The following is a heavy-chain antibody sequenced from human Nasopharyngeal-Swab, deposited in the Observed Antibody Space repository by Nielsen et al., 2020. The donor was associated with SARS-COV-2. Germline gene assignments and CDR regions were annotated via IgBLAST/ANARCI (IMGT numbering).Heavy chain of an antibody. Sequence: GGSLRLSCAASGFSFSSYWMRWVRQAPGKGLVWVSRINSDGSYTSYADSVKGRFTISRDNAKNTLYLQMNSLRAEDTAVYYCARAHNSWPAFFDYWGQGTLVTVSS. CDR3: ARAHNSWPAFFDY. J-gene: IGHJ4*02. V-gene: IGHV3-74*01. CDR1: GFSFSSYW. CDR2: INSDGSYT. D-gene: IGHD6-13*01.